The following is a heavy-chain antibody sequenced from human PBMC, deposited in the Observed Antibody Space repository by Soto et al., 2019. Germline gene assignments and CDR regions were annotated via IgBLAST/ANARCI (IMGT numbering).Heavy chain of an antibody. CDR2: IWYDGSSK. D-gene: IGHD1-1*01. J-gene: IGHJ4*02. V-gene: IGHV3-33*01. CDR3: ARDKLERLKPRETRYFDY. Sequence: GSLRLSCTASGFTFSSYGMHWVRQAPGKGLEWVAVIWYDGSSKFYADSVKGRFTISRDNSKDTLYLQMNSLRADDTAVYYCARDKLERLKPRETRYFDYWGQGTMVTVPS. CDR1: GFTFSSYG.